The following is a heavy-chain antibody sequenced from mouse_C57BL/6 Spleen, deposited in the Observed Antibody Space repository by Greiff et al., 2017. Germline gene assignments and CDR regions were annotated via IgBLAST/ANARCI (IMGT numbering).Heavy chain of an antibody. CDR3: ARWGGNYGGYFDV. CDR2: IYPGSGNT. J-gene: IGHJ1*03. V-gene: IGHV1-76*01. CDR1: GYTFTDYY. Sequence: VQLQQSGAELVRPGASVKLSCKASGYTFTDYYINWVKQRPGQGLEWIARIYPGSGNTYYNEKFKGKATLTAEKSSSTAYMQLSSLTSEDSAVYCCARWGGNYGGYFDVWGTGTTVTVSS. D-gene: IGHD2-1*01.